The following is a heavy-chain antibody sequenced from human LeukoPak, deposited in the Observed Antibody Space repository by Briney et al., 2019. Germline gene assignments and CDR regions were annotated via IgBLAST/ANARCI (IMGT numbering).Heavy chain of an antibody. CDR3: ARDHYSSGWYPLYYFDY. CDR1: GFTFSDYY. V-gene: IGHV3-11*01. D-gene: IGHD6-19*01. CDR2: ISSSGSTI. J-gene: IGHJ4*02. Sequence: GGSLRLSCAASGFTFSDYYMSWIRQAPGKGLEWASYISSSGSTIYYADSVKGRFTISRDNAKNSLYLQMNSLRAEDTAVYYCARDHYSSGWYPLYYFDYWGQGTLVTVSS.